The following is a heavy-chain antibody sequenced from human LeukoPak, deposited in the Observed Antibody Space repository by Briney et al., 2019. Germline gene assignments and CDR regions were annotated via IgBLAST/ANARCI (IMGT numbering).Heavy chain of an antibody. V-gene: IGHV1-24*01. CDR2: FDPEDGET. Sequence: ASVKVSCKVSGYTLTELSMHWVRQAPGKGLEWMGGFDPEDGETIYAQKFQGRVTMTEDTSTDTAYMELSSLRSEDTAVYYCATGPPVGSGSYDVPWFDPWGQGTLVTVSS. J-gene: IGHJ5*02. CDR1: GYTLTELS. D-gene: IGHD1-26*01. CDR3: ATGPPVGSGSYDVPWFDP.